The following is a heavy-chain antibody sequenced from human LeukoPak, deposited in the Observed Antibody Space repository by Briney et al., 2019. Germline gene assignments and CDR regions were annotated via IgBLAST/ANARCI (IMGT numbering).Heavy chain of an antibody. J-gene: IGHJ2*01. Sequence: GGSLRLSCAASGFTFSNYAIHWVRQAPGKGLEWVAVISYDGSNKFYADSVKGRSTISRDNSKNTLYLQMNSLRAEDTAVYYCARDHDSSGYSLLDSAFDLWGRGTLVTVSS. D-gene: IGHD3-22*01. V-gene: IGHV3-30-3*01. CDR3: ARDHDSSGYSLLDSAFDL. CDR2: ISYDGSNK. CDR1: GFTFSNYA.